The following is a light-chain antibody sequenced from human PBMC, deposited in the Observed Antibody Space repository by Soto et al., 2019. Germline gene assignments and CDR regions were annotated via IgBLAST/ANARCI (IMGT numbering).Light chain of an antibody. CDR2: LGS. J-gene: IGKJ4*01. Sequence: EIVMTQSPLSLPVTPGEPASISCRSSQSLLHSDGYNYLDWYLQKPGQSPHLLIYLGSNRASGVPDRFSGSGSGTDFTLKISRVEAEDVGIYYCMQALQTPLTFGGGTKGEIK. CDR3: MQALQTPLT. V-gene: IGKV2-28*01. CDR1: QSLLHSDGYNY.